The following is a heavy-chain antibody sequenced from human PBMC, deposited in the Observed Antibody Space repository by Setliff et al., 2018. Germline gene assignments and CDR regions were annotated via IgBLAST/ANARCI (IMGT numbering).Heavy chain of an antibody. V-gene: IGHV1-69*02. CDR1: GGTFSSYT. CDR3: ATVYGFIVGATRAFDI. Sequence: SVKVSCKASGGTFSSYTISWVRQAPGQGLEWMGRIIPILGIANYAQKFQGRVTMTEDTSTDTAYMELSSLRSEDTAVYYCATVYGFIVGATRAFDIWGQGTMVTVSS. J-gene: IGHJ3*02. D-gene: IGHD1-26*01. CDR2: IIPILGIA.